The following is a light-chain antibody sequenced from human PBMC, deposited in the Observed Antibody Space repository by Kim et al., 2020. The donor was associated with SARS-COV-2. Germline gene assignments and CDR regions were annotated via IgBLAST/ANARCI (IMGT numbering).Light chain of an antibody. V-gene: IGLV6-57*04. CDR1: SGSIASRF. J-gene: IGLJ2*01. Sequence: NFMLTQPHSVSESPGKTVTISCTRSSGSIASRFVQWYQQRPGSAPTTVIYENNERPSGVPDRFSGSIDSSSNSASLTISGLKTEDEADYYCHSYDADSQVFGGGTRLTVL. CDR3: HSYDADSQV. CDR2: ENN.